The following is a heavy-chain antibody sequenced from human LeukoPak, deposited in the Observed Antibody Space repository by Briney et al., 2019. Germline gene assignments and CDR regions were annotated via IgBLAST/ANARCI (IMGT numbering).Heavy chain of an antibody. CDR3: VRGLYGY. CDR1: GFTFSTSW. D-gene: IGHD4-17*01. Sequence: GGSLRLSCGASGFTFSTSWMIWVRQAPGKGLEWVANLNQDGGEKYYVDSVKGRFTISRDNGRNSLYLQMDSLRVEDTAVYYCVRGLYGYWGQGTLVTVSS. J-gene: IGHJ4*02. CDR2: LNQDGGEK. V-gene: IGHV3-7*03.